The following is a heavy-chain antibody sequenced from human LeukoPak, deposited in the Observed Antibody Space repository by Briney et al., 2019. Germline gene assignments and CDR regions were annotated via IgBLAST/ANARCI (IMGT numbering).Heavy chain of an antibody. CDR1: GYTFTSYG. V-gene: IGHV1-18*01. CDR2: ISAYNGNT. CDR3: ARVDYDSSGYYYGVIDY. Sequence: GASVKVSCKASGYTFTSYGISWVRQAPGQGLEWMGWISAYNGNTIYAQKLQGRVTMTTDTSTSTAYMELRSLRSDDTAVYYCARVDYDSSGYYYGVIDYWGQGTLVTVSS. J-gene: IGHJ4*02. D-gene: IGHD3-22*01.